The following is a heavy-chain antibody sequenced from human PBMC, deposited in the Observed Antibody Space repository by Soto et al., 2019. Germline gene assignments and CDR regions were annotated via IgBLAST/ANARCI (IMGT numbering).Heavy chain of an antibody. CDR3: ARRSSSWYFDY. Sequence: GGSLRLSCAASGFTFSNAWMSWVRQAPGKGLEWVGRIKSKTDGGTTDYAAPVKGRFTISRDDSKNTLYLQMNSLKTEDTAVYYCARRSSSWYFDYWGQGTLVTVSS. V-gene: IGHV3-15*01. CDR1: GFTFSNAW. CDR2: IKSKTDGGTT. D-gene: IGHD6-13*01. J-gene: IGHJ4*02.